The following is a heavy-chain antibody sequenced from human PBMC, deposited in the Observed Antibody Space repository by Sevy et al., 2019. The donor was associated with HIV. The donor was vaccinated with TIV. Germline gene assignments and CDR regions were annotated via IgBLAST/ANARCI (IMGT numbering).Heavy chain of an antibody. Sequence: SESLSLTCTVSDGSLSNYYWTWIRQPPGKGLEWIGYIHYSGRTNYNPSLKSRVTISLDTCKNQFSLKLSSVTAADTAVYYCARIPNTSGWPFDYWGQGTLVTVSS. CDR3: ARIPNTSGWPFDY. V-gene: IGHV4-59*13. CDR1: DGSLSNYY. J-gene: IGHJ4*02. CDR2: IHYSGRT. D-gene: IGHD6-19*01.